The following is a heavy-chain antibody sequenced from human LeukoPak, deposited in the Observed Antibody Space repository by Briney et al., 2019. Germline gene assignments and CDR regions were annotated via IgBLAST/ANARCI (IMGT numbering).Heavy chain of an antibody. CDR2: INWNGGST. J-gene: IGHJ4*02. Sequence: GGSLSLSCVASGFTFDDYGMSWVRQAPGKGLEWVSGINWNGGSTGYVDSVKGRFTISRDNPKNSLYLQMNSLRAEDTALYYCAKPVGYDSSGFDYWGQGTLVTVSS. CDR1: GFTFDDYG. D-gene: IGHD3-22*01. CDR3: AKPVGYDSSGFDY. V-gene: IGHV3-20*04.